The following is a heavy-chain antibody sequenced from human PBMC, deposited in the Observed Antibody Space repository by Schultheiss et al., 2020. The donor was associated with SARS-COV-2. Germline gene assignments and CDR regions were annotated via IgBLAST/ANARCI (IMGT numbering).Heavy chain of an antibody. D-gene: IGHD4-11*01. CDR2: INPNSGGT. CDR3: ARELQGGWYYGMDV. V-gene: IGHV1-2*02. J-gene: IGHJ6*02. CDR1: GYTFTGYY. Sequence: ASVKVSCKASGYTFTGYYMHWVRQAPGQGLEWMGWINPNSGGTNYAQKFQGRVTMTRDTSISTAYMELSRLRSDDTAVYYCARELQGGWYYGMDVWGQGTTVNVSS.